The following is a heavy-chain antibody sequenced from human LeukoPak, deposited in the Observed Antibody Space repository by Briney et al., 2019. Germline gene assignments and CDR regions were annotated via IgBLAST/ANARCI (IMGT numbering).Heavy chain of an antibody. Sequence: ASVKVSCRTSGYTFTTYSITWVRQAPGQGLEWMGWISAYNGNRNYAQKFQGRVTMTTDTSTRTAYMELRSLRSDDTAVYYCARGLDSIPGPDYFDCWGQGTMVTVSS. D-gene: IGHD2-2*02. V-gene: IGHV1-18*01. CDR2: ISAYNGNR. CDR3: ARGLDSIPGPDYFDC. J-gene: IGHJ4*02. CDR1: GYTFTTYS.